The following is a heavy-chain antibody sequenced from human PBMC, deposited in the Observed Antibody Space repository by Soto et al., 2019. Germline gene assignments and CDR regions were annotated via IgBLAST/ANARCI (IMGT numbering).Heavy chain of an antibody. CDR3: ASDIAVAGTSSFDP. J-gene: IGHJ5*02. CDR2: ISSSGSTI. CDR1: GFTFSSYE. D-gene: IGHD6-19*01. Sequence: GGSLRLSCAASGFTFSSYEMNRVRQAPGKGLEWVSYISSSGSTIYYADSVKGRFTISRDNAKNSLFLQMNSLRAEDTAVYYCASDIAVAGTSSFDPWGQGTLVTVSS. V-gene: IGHV3-48*03.